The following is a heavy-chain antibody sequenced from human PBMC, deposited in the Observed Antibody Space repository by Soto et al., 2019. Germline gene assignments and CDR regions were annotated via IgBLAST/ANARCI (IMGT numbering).Heavy chain of an antibody. CDR3: ARKGVGEQWLDASFDY. Sequence: QVQLQESGPGLVKPSQTLSLTCTVSGGSISSGDYYWSWIRQPPGKGLEWIGYIYYSGSTYYNPSLKSRVTISVDTSKNQFPLKLSSVTAADTAVYYCARKGVGEQWLDASFDYWGQGTLVTVSS. D-gene: IGHD6-19*01. CDR2: IYYSGST. J-gene: IGHJ4*02. V-gene: IGHV4-30-4*01. CDR1: GGSISSGDYY.